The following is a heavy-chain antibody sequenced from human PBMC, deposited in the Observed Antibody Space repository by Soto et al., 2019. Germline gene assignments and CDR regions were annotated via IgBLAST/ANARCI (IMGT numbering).Heavy chain of an antibody. CDR1: GFTFSSYA. V-gene: IGHV3-23*01. CDR2: ISGSGGST. D-gene: IGHD3-3*01. CDR3: AKGPKPPDYDFWSGYHPFDY. J-gene: IGHJ4*02. Sequence: EVQLLESGGGLVQPGGSLRLSCAASGFTFSSYAMSWVRQAPGKGLEWVSAISGSGGSTYYAASVKGRFTISRDNSKNTLYLQMNSLRAEDTAVYYCAKGPKPPDYDFWSGYHPFDYWGQGTLVTVSS.